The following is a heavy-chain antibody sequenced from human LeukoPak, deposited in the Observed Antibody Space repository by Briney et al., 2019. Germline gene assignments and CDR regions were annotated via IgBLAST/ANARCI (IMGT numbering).Heavy chain of an antibody. CDR1: GYTFTDYY. CDR3: ATGESYTTSFDY. CDR2: VAPEDGET. V-gene: IGHV1-69-2*01. J-gene: IGHJ4*02. Sequence: ASVKVSCKVSGYTFTDYYMHWVQQAPGKGLEWMGLVAPEDGETIYAEKFQGRVTITADTSTDTAYMELSSLRSEDTAVYYCATGESYTTSFDYWGQGTLVTVSS. D-gene: IGHD1-1*01.